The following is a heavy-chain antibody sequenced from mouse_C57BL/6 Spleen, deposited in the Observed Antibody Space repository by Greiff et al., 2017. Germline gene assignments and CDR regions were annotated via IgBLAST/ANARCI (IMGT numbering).Heavy chain of an antibody. CDR1: GYTFTDYE. CDR2: IDPETGGT. CDR3: PRGRFAY. Sequence: QVQLQQSGAELVRPGASVTLSCKASGYTFTDYEMHWVKQTPVHGLEWIGAIDPETGGTAYNQKFKGKAILTADKSSSTAYMELRSLTSEDAAVSYGPRGRFAYWGQGTLVTVSA. J-gene: IGHJ3*01. V-gene: IGHV1-15*01.